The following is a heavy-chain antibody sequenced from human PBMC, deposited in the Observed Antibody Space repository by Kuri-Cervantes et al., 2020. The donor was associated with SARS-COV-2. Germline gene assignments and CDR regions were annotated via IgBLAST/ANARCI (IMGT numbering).Heavy chain of an antibody. CDR1: GYSISSGYY. CDR2: IYHSGST. Sequence: ESLKISCAVSGYSISSGYYWGWIRQPPGKGLEWIGSIYHSGSTYYNPSLKSRVTISVDTSKNQFSLKLSSVTAADTAVYYCARDGFGYDYVWGSYRYDYWGQGTLVTVSS. V-gene: IGHV4-38-2*02. D-gene: IGHD3-16*02. CDR3: ARDGFGYDYVWGSYRYDY. J-gene: IGHJ4*02.